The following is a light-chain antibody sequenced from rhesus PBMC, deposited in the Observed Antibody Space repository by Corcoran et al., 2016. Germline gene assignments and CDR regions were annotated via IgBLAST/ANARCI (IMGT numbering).Light chain of an antibody. CDR3: LQALAFPHS. CDR2: GGS. Sequence: DIVLTQTPLSLPIIPGESASISCRSSQSLLHSNENTYLHWYLQKPGQSPQLLIFGGSTRASGVTDRFSGRGSGTDFTLKISKVEAEDVGIYSCLQALAFPHSFGQGTKVEIK. J-gene: IGKJ2*01. V-gene: IGKV2-72*01. CDR1: QSLLHSNENTY.